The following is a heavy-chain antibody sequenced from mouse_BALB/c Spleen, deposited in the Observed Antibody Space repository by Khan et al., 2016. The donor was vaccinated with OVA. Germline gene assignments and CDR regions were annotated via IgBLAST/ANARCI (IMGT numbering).Heavy chain of an antibody. CDR1: GYTFSSYW. J-gene: IGHJ3*01. V-gene: IGHV1-9*01. CDR3: ARGNDYGSTSWFGY. D-gene: IGHD1-1*01. CDR2: ILPGSNSS. Sequence: QVQLQQSGAELMKPGASVKISRKATGYTFSSYWIEWVKQRPGHGLEWIGEILPGSNSSNYNERFKGKATITADTSSNTAYMQLSSLTSEDSAIYYCARGNDYGSTSWFGYWGQGTLVTVSA.